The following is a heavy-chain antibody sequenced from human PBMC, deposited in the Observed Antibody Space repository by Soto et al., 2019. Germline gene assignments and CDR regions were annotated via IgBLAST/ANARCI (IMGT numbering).Heavy chain of an antibody. CDR3: AGDKNYYDSSGPTRGHVFGY. J-gene: IGHJ4*02. CDR2: ISGSGGST. V-gene: IGHV3-23*01. D-gene: IGHD3-22*01. Sequence: PGGSLRLSCAASGFTFSSYAMSWVRQAPGKGLEWVSAISGSGGSTYYADSVKGRFTISRDNSKNTLYLQMNSLRAEDTAVYYCAGDKNYYDSSGPTRGHVFGYWGQGTLVTVSS. CDR1: GFTFSSYA.